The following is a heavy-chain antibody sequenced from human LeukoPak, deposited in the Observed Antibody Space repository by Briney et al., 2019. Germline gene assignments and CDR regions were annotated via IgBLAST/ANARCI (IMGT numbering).Heavy chain of an antibody. V-gene: IGHV1-46*01. J-gene: IGHJ6*02. CDR1: GYTFITYY. CDR3: ARTASSGYLGDGMDV. CDR2: INPSGGST. Sequence: ASVKVSCKASGYTFITYYIHWVRQAPGQGLEWMGIINPSGGSTSYAQKFQGRVTMTRDTSTSTVYMELSSLRSEDTAVYYCARTASSGYLGDGMDVWGQGTTVTVSS. D-gene: IGHD3-22*01.